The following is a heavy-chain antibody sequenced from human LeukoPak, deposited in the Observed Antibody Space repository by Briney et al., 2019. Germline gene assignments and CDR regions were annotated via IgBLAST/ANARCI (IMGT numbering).Heavy chain of an antibody. J-gene: IGHJ6*02. Sequence: PSETLSLTCAVSGGSFSGYYWTWRRQPPGKGLEWIGEINRSGNANYNPSLKSRVTISLDMSENHFSLKLTSVTAADTAVYYCARGPRYYGSGSYRSYYYYGMDVWGQGTTVTVSS. CDR3: ARGPRYYGSGSYRSYYYYGMDV. CDR1: GGSFSGYY. D-gene: IGHD3-10*01. CDR2: INRSGNA. V-gene: IGHV4-34*01.